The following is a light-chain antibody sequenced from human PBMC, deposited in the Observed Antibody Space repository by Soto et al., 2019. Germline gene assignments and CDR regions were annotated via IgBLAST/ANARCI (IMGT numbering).Light chain of an antibody. J-gene: IGKJ4*01. Sequence: DIVMTQSPATLSVSPGERVTLSCRASQSVGGNVAWYQQRPGQAHRLLISGAYTRATGIPARFSGSGSGTEFTLTISSLQSDDFAVYHCQQYHEWPPLPCGGGNTV. CDR3: QQYHEWPPLP. CDR2: GAY. V-gene: IGKV3-15*01. CDR1: QSVGGN.